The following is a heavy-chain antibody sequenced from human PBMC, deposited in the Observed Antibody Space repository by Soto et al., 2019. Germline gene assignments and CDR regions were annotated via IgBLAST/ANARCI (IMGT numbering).Heavy chain of an antibody. D-gene: IGHD4-17*01. J-gene: IGHJ4*02. V-gene: IGHV4-59*08. Sequence: PSETLSLTCTVSGGSISSYYWSWIRQPPGKGLEWIGYIYYSGSTNCNPSHKSRVTITVDTSKNQFSLKMSSVTAADTAVYYCARHMTTVTTVDYWGQGTLVTVS. CDR2: IYYSGST. CDR1: GGSISSYY. CDR3: ARHMTTVTTVDY.